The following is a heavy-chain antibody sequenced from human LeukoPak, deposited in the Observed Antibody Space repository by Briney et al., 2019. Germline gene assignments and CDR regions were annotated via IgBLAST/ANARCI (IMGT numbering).Heavy chain of an antibody. V-gene: IGHV3-11*01. CDR3: ARDLAFTMTM. Sequence: GGSLRLSCAASGFTFSDYYMNWVRQAPGKGLEWISYIVPSGTIMKYADSVRGRFTISRDNAKNSLHLQMNSLRAEDTAVYYCARDLAFTMTMWGQGTLVTVSS. D-gene: IGHD3-22*01. CDR1: GFTFSDYY. J-gene: IGHJ1*01. CDR2: IVPSGTIM.